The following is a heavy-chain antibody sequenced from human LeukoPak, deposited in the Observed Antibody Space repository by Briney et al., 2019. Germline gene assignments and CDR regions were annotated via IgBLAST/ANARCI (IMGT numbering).Heavy chain of an antibody. CDR1: VLTFSSSG. CDR3: ARGHYTDV. V-gene: IGHV3-30*03. J-gene: IGHJ6*03. CDR2: ISYDGSHK. Sequence: GGSLRLSCAASVLTFSSSGMDWVRQAPVRGLEWVAVISYDGSHKYYVDSVKGRFTISRDNSKNTLYLQMNSLRAEDTAVYYCARGHYTDVWGKGTTVTVSS.